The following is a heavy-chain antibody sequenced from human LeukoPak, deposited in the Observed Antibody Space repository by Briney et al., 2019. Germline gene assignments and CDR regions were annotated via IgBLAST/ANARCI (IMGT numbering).Heavy chain of an antibody. CDR2: IYYTGST. V-gene: IGHV4-59*01. Sequence: SETLSLTCTVSGGSISGYYWNWIRQPPGKGLEWIGYIYYTGSTNYNPSLKSRVTISVDTSKNQFSLKLSSVTAADTAVHYCARDFASYWGQGTLVTVSS. CDR3: ARDFASY. CDR1: GGSISGYY. J-gene: IGHJ4*02.